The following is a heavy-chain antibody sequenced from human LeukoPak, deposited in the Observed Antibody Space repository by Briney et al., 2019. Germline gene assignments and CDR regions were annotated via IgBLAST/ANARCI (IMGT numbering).Heavy chain of an antibody. J-gene: IGHJ6*03. Sequence: PSETLSLTCTVSGGSISSHYWSWIRQPPGKGLERIGYIYYSGSTNYNPSLKSRVTISVDTSKNQFSLKLSSVTAADTAVYYCARGRYYYYMDVWGKGTTVTVSS. CDR2: IYYSGST. CDR3: ARGRYYYYMDV. V-gene: IGHV4-59*11. CDR1: GGSISSHY.